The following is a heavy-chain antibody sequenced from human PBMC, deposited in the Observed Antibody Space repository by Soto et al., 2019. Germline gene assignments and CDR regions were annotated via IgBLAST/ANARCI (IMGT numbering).Heavy chain of an antibody. CDR3: ARGLNGWDPCDAFDL. CDR2: INTNEDRT. Sequence: EEQLVESGGGLVQRGGSLRLSCAGSGFTFSSFVIHWVRQAPGKGLEFVSTINTNEDRTFYANSVKGRFTISRDNSKNTLYLQMGSLTAEDTAVYYCARGLNGWDPCDAFDLWGQGTVVTVSS. J-gene: IGHJ3*01. CDR1: GFTFSSFV. V-gene: IGHV3-64*01. D-gene: IGHD6-19*01.